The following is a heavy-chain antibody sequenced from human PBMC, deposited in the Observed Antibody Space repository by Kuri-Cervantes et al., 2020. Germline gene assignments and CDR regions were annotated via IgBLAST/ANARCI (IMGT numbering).Heavy chain of an antibody. CDR1: GFTFSNAW. V-gene: IGHV3-74*01. D-gene: IGHD3-10*01. CDR3: ARGVGELLWGGDYFDS. Sequence: GESLKISCAASGFTFSNAWMSWVRQAPGKGLVWVSLISIDGSSTSYADSVKGRFTISRDNAKNSLYLQMNSLRAEDTALYYCARGVGELLWGGDYFDSWGQGTLVTVSS. J-gene: IGHJ4*02. CDR2: ISIDGSST.